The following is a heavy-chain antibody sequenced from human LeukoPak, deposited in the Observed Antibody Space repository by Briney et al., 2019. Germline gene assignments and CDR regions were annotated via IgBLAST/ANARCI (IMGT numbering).Heavy chain of an antibody. CDR3: VRDDDTYGLDY. J-gene: IGHJ4*02. CDR2: IKSDGTYT. D-gene: IGHD3-10*01. Sequence: GGSQRLSCAASGFTFSRHWMHWVRQAPGKGLVCVSRIKSDGTYTSYADSVKGRFTISRDNAKNTVYLQMNSLRAEDTAVYYCVRDDDTYGLDYWGQGTPVTVSS. CDR1: GFTFSRHW. V-gene: IGHV3-74*01.